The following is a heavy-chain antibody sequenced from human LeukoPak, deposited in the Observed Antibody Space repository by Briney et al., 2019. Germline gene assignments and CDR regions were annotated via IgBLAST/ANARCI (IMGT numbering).Heavy chain of an antibody. CDR3: AKPLEKYTYGGIFDY. J-gene: IGHJ4*02. V-gene: IGHV3-23*01. CDR2: ISSSADST. Sequence: GGSLRLSCEASGFTFSSYAMSWVRQAPGKGLAWVSVISSSADSTYYADSVKGRFTISRDNSKNTLYLQMNNVRAEDTAVYYCAKPLEKYTYGGIFDYWGQGILGNLSP. CDR1: GFTFSSYA. D-gene: IGHD4-23*01.